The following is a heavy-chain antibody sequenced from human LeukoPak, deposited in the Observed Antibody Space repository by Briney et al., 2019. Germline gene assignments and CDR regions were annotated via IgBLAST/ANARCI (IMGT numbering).Heavy chain of an antibody. CDR1: GYTFTGYY. CDR2: INPNSGGT. CDR3: AREGGVSTQLYYFDH. Sequence: ASVKVSCKASGYTFTGYYMHWVRQAPGQGLEWMGWINPNSGGTNYAQKFQGRVTMTRDTSISTAYMELSRLRSDDTAVYYCAREGGVSTQLYYFDHWGQGTLVTVSS. J-gene: IGHJ4*02. D-gene: IGHD6-13*01. V-gene: IGHV1-2*02.